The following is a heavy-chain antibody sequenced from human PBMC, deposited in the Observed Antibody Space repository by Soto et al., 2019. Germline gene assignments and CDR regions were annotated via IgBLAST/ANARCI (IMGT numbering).Heavy chain of an antibody. V-gene: IGHV4-34*01. J-gene: IGHJ5*02. CDR1: GGSFSGYY. CDR3: AVTAGVVVVPAAKRRLFDP. Sequence: SETLSLTCAVYGGSFSGYYCSWIRQPPGKGLEWIGEINHSGSTNYNPSLKSRVTISVDTSKNQFSLKLSAVTAADTAVYYCAVTAGVVVVPAAKRRLFDPFGQGTLVTFCS. CDR2: INHSGST. D-gene: IGHD2-2*01.